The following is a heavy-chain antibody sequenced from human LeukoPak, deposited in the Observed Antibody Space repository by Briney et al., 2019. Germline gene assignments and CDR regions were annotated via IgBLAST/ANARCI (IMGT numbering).Heavy chain of an antibody. CDR3: ASTYPYYSGPIDY. CDR1: GYTFTNYG. V-gene: IGHV1-18*04. Sequence: ASVKVSCKTSGYTFTNYGINWVRQAPGQALEWMVWIISYNGKTKYAQKLQGRITMTTDTSASTAYVELRSLRSDDTAVYYCASTYPYYSGPIDYWGQGTLVTVSS. CDR2: IISYNGKT. D-gene: IGHD1-26*01. J-gene: IGHJ4*02.